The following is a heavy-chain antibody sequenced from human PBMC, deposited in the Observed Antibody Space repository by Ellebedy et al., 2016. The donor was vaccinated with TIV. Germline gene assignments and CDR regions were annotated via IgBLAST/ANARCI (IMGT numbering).Heavy chain of an antibody. CDR3: ARARIYGPFDD. J-gene: IGHJ4*02. V-gene: IGHV3-11*01. Sequence: PGGSLRLSCAASGFTFSDYYMSWIRQAPGKGLEYIAYIRSSDSSTSYADSVKGRFTISRDNAENSLYLQMHSLRAEDTAIYYRARARIYGPFDDWGQGILVTVSS. CDR1: GFTFSDYY. CDR2: IRSSDSST. D-gene: IGHD2/OR15-2a*01.